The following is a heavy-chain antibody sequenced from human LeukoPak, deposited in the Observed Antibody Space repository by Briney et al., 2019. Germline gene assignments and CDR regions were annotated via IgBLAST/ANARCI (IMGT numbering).Heavy chain of an antibody. V-gene: IGHV4-30-2*01. Sequence: PSQTLSLTCAVSGGSISSGGYSWSWIRQPPGKGLEWIGYIYHSGSTYYNPSLKSRVTISVDRSKNQFSLKLSSVTAADTAVYYCARARRIGFDWFDPWGQGTLVTVSS. J-gene: IGHJ5*02. CDR3: ARARRIGFDWFDP. D-gene: IGHD3-3*01. CDR2: IYHSGST. CDR1: GGSISSGGYS.